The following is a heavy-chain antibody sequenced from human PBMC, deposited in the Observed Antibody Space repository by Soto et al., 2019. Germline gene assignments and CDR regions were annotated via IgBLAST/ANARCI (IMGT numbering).Heavy chain of an antibody. CDR3: ARGYSGSGRAY. J-gene: IGHJ4*02. CDR2: INSDGSGT. CDR1: GFTFSSYW. D-gene: IGHD3-10*01. V-gene: IGHV3-74*01. Sequence: EVQLVESGGGLVQPGGSLRLSCAASGFTFSSYWMYWVRQTLGKGLVWVSRINSDGSGTTYADSVKGRFTISRDNAKNTVFLQMNSLRAEDTAVYYCARGYSGSGRAYWGQGTLLTVSS.